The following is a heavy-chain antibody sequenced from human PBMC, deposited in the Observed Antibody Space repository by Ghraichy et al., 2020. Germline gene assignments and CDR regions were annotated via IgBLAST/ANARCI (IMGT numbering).Heavy chain of an antibody. CDR2: ISYDGSNK. CDR1: GFTFSSYA. D-gene: IGHD3-22*01. Sequence: GGSLRLSCAASGFTFSSYAMHWVRQAPGKGLEWVAVISYDGSNKYYADSVKGRFTISRDNSKNTLYLQMNSLRAEDTAVYYCARSPPSYYDSSGYYLYVDYWGQGTLFIVSS. V-gene: IGHV3-30-3*01. CDR3: ARSPPSYYDSSGYYLYVDY. J-gene: IGHJ4*02.